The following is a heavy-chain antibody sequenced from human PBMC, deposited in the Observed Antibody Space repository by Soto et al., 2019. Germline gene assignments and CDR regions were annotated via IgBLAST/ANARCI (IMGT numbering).Heavy chain of an antibody. CDR3: ELENYGMDV. V-gene: IGHV4-39*01. CDR2: IYYSGST. CDR1: GGSISSSSYY. J-gene: IGHJ6*02. Sequence: SETLSLTCTVSGGSISSSSYYWGWIRQPPGKGLEWIGSIYYSGSTYYNPSLKSRVTISVDPSKNQFSLKLSSVTAADTAVYYCELENYGMDVWCQGTTVTVSS. D-gene: IGHD1-1*01.